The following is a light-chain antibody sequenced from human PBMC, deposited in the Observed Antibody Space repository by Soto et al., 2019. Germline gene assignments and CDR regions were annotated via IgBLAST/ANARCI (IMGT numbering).Light chain of an antibody. CDR3: TSYTSYSTYV. V-gene: IGLV2-14*01. J-gene: IGLJ1*01. CDR2: EVN. Sequence: QSALTQPASVSGSPGQSITISCTGTSSDVGNYNYVSWYQQHPGKAPKLMIYEVNNRPSGVSYRFSGSKSGNTASLTISGLQAEDEAAYYCTSYTSYSTYVFGTGTKLTVL. CDR1: SSDVGNYNY.